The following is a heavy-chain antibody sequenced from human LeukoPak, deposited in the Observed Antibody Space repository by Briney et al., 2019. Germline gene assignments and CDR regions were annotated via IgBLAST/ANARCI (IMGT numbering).Heavy chain of an antibody. CDR1: GFTFSSYW. CDR2: IKQDGSEK. Sequence: GGSLRLSCAASGFTFSSYWMSWVRQAPGKGLEWVANIKQDGSEKYYVDSVKGRFTISRDNAKNSLYLQMNSLRAEDTALYYCAKPAGYSYGDYFDYWGQGTLVTVSS. D-gene: IGHD5-18*01. CDR3: AKPAGYSYGDYFDY. V-gene: IGHV3-7*03. J-gene: IGHJ4*02.